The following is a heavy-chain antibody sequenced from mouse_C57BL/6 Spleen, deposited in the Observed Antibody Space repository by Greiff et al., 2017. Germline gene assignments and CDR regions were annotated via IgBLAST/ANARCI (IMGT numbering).Heavy chain of an antibody. CDR1: GYSFTGYY. Sequence: EVQLQQSGPELVKPGASVKISCKASGYSFTGYYMNWVKQSPEKSLEWIGEINPSTGGTTYNQKFKAKATLTVDKSSSTAYMQLKSLTSEDSAVYYFARYYSGSSPWFAYWGQGTLVTVSA. J-gene: IGHJ3*01. CDR2: INPSTGGT. CDR3: ARYYSGSSPWFAY. D-gene: IGHD1-1*01. V-gene: IGHV1-42*01.